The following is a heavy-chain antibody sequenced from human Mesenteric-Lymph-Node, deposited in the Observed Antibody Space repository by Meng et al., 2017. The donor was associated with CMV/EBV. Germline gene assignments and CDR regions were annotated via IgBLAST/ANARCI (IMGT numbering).Heavy chain of an antibody. CDR1: GFTFSSYG. D-gene: IGHD2-15*01. CDR2: IRYDGSNK. V-gene: IGHV3-30*02. J-gene: IGHJ6*02. CDR3: TKDRRGFCSGGACDGMDV. Sequence: GESLKISCAASGFTFSSYGMHWVRQAPGKGLEWVAFIRYDGSNKYYADSVKGRFTISRDNSKNTLYLQMNSLRPEDTAVYYCTKDRRGFCSGGACDGMDVWGQGTTVTVSS.